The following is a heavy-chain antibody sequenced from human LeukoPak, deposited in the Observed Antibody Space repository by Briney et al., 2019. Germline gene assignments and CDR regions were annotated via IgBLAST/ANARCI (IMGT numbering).Heavy chain of an antibody. V-gene: IGHV1-2*02. CDR1: GYTFTGYY. D-gene: IGHD4-11*01. Sequence: ASVKVSCKASGYTFTGYYMHWVRQAPGQGLEWMGWINPNSGGTNYAQKFQGRVTMTRDTSISTAYMELSRLRSDDTAVYYCARDRGDYSNYNDYWGQGTLVTVSS. CDR2: INPNSGGT. J-gene: IGHJ4*02. CDR3: ARDRGDYSNYNDY.